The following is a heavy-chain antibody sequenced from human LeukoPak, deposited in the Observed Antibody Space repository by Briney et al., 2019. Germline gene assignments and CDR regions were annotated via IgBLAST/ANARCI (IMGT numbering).Heavy chain of an antibody. CDR3: ARANWNYLWFDP. D-gene: IGHD1-7*01. CDR2: KYYRSKLYN. Sequence: SQTLSLTCAISGDSVSSNSAAWNWIRQSPSRGLEWLGRKYYRSKLYNDYSVSVKSRITIHPDTSKNQFSLPLTSVTPEATAVYYCARANWNYLWFDPWGQGTLVTVSS. V-gene: IGHV6-1*01. CDR1: GDSVSSNSAA. J-gene: IGHJ5*02.